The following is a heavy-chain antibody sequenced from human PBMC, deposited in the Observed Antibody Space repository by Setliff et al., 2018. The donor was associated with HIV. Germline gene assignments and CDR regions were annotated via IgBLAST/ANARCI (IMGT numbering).Heavy chain of an antibody. CDR2: ISYDGSVK. CDR3: ARLSPPDDYGDLGGVDY. V-gene: IGHV3-30*03. Sequence: PGGSLRLSCAASGFTFSSYAMNWVRQAPGKGLEWVAVISYDGSVKYYGDSVKGRFTISRDNSKNTLYLQMDSLRVEDTAFYYCARLSPPDDYGDLGGVDYWGQGTLVTVSS. D-gene: IGHD4-17*01. J-gene: IGHJ4*02. CDR1: GFTFSSYA.